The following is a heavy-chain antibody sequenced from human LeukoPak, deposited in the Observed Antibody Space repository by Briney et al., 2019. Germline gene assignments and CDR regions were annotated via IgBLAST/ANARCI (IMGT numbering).Heavy chain of an antibody. CDR2: IASDGSST. CDR3: ARDGVTFDI. D-gene: IGHD3-16*01. V-gene: IGHV3-74*01. Sequence: PGGSLRLSCAASGFTFSSYWMDWVRQAPGKGLVWVSRIASDGSSTTYADSVKGRFSISRDNAKNTLYLQMNSLRTEDTAVYYCARDGVTFDIWGQGTMVTVSS. J-gene: IGHJ3*02. CDR1: GFTFSSYW.